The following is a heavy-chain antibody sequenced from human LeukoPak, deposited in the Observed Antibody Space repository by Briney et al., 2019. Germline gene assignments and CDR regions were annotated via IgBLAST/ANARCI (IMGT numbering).Heavy chain of an antibody. CDR2: INGNGAST. J-gene: IGHJ4*02. CDR1: GFTFNNHA. CDR3: AKDQGYSYYYLDY. Sequence: GGSLRLFCAASGFTFNNHAMSWVRQAPGKGLEWVSGINGNGASTYYSDSVKGRFTISRDNSKNTLYQQMSSLRAEDTAIYYCAKDQGYSYYYLDYWGQGTLVTVSS. D-gene: IGHD5-18*01. V-gene: IGHV3-23*01.